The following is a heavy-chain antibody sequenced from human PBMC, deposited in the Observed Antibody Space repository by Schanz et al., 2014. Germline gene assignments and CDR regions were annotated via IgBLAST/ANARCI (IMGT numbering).Heavy chain of an antibody. D-gene: IGHD4-17*01. CDR1: GGTFNSYT. Sequence: QVQLVQSGAEVKKPGSSLKVSCKASGGTFNSYTINWVRQAPGQGLEWMGRIIPILGIANYAQKFQGRVTITADRSTITAYMELSSLRAEYTAVYYCARGYGDSPTDFWGQGTLVTVSS. CDR3: ARGYGDSPTDF. J-gene: IGHJ4*02. CDR2: IIPILGIA. V-gene: IGHV1-69*02.